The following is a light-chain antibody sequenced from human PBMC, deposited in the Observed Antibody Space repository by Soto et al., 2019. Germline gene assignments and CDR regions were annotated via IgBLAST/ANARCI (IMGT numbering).Light chain of an antibody. CDR3: QSYDSSLSGWV. Sequence: QAVVTQPPSVSGAPGQRVTISCTESSSNIGAGYDVHWYQQLPGTAPKLLIYGNSNRPSGVPDRFSGSKSGTSASLAITGLQAEDEADYYCQSYDSSLSGWVFGGGTKRTVL. CDR2: GNS. J-gene: IGLJ3*02. V-gene: IGLV1-40*01. CDR1: SSNIGAGYD.